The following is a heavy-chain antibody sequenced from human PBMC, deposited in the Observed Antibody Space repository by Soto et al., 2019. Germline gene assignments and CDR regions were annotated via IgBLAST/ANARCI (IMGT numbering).Heavy chain of an antibody. J-gene: IGHJ6*02. V-gene: IGHV3-9*01. Sequence: WGRLAPEKGLEWVAGISWNSDVKQYAESVKGRFTISRDNAKKSLYLQMNNLRAEDTAIYYCARDMAPYDFRRHNHPGMAVRGHRTTVPVS. CDR3: ARDMAPYDFRRHNHPGMAV. CDR2: ISWNSDVK. D-gene: IGHD5-12*01.